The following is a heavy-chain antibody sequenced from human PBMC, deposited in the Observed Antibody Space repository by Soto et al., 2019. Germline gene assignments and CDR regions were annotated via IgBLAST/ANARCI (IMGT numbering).Heavy chain of an antibody. CDR3: ARGFKKERASSFFYYYYGLDV. CDR1: GGSFSGYY. D-gene: IGHD3-3*02. Sequence: PSETLSLTCGVYGGSFSGYYWSWIRQPPGKGLEWIGEINHSGSTKYNPSLKSRVTISVDPSKNQFSLKLSSVTAADTAVYYCARGFKKERASSFFYYYYGLDVWGQGTTVTVSS. J-gene: IGHJ6*02. V-gene: IGHV4-34*01. CDR2: INHSGST.